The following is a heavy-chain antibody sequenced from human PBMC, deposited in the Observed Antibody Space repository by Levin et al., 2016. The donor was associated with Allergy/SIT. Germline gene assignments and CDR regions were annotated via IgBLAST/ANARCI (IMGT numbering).Heavy chain of an antibody. J-gene: IGHJ4*02. CDR2: IYYSGST. D-gene: IGHD3-10*01. Sequence: WIRQPPGKGLEWIGYIYYSGSTNYNPSLKSRVTISVDTSKNQFSLKLSSVTAADTAVYYCAREGDYYGSGSSLDYWGQGTLVTVSS. V-gene: IGHV4-59*01. CDR3: AREGDYYGSGSSLDY.